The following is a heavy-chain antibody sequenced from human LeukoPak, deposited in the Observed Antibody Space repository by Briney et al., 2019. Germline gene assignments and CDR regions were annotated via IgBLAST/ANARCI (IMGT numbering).Heavy chain of an antibody. D-gene: IGHD6-19*01. Sequence: ASVKVSCKASGYTFTNYGIIWVRRAPGQRLEWRGWISGYQGSTKYAQNFQGRVTMTIDTSTSTAYMDLRSLRSDDTAVYYCAREGVDGSGWYSDGMDVWGQGTTVTVSS. V-gene: IGHV1-18*01. J-gene: IGHJ6*02. CDR3: AREGVDGSGWYSDGMDV. CDR1: GYTFTNYG. CDR2: ISGYQGST.